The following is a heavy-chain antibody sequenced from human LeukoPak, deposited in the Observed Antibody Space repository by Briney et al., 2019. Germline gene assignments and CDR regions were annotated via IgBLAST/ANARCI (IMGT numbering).Heavy chain of an antibody. D-gene: IGHD3-10*01. CDR2: ISYDGSNK. Sequence: GGSLRLSCAASGFTFSSYAMHWVRQAPGKGLEWVAVISYDGSNKYYADSVKGRFTISRDNSKNTLYLQMNSLRAEDTAVYYCAKEGVLLWFGAPPNYYFDYWGQGTLVTVSS. CDR3: AKEGVLLWFGAPPNYYFDY. CDR1: GFTFSSYA. V-gene: IGHV3-30*04. J-gene: IGHJ4*02.